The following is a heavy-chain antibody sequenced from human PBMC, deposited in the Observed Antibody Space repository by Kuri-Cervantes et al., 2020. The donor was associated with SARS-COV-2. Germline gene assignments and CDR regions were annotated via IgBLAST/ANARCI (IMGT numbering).Heavy chain of an antibody. Sequence: SGPTLVKPTQTLTLTCTFSGFSLTSSGVAVGWIRQPPGKALEWLAIIYWNDDKRYSPSLQSRLTITKDTSKNQVVLTMTNMDPVDTATYYCAHQGVLLGWVLYGGDTYTSREYSDYWGQGALVTVSS. CDR2: IYWNDDK. J-gene: IGHJ4*02. V-gene: IGHV2-5*01. D-gene: IGHD3-3*01. CDR3: AHQGVLLGWVLYGGDTYTSREYSDY. CDR1: GFSLTSSGVA.